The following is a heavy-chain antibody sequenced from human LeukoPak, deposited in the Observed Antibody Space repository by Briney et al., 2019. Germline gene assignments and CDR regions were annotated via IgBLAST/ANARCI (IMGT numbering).Heavy chain of an antibody. CDR3: AKSVDIDWFDP. Sequence: PSETLSLTCAVYGGSFSGYYWSWIRQPPGKGLEWIGEINHSGGTNYNPSLKSRVTISVDTSKNQFSLKLSSVTAADTAVYYCAKSVDIDWFDPWGQGTLVTVSS. D-gene: IGHD2-2*03. CDR2: INHSGGT. J-gene: IGHJ5*02. CDR1: GGSFSGYY. V-gene: IGHV4-34*01.